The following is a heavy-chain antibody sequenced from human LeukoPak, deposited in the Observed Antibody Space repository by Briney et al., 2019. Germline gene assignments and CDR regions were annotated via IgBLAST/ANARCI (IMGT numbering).Heavy chain of an antibody. CDR3: ARDVPVDDVFDL. J-gene: IGHJ3*01. CDR2: ITWNSDNI. CDR1: GFTFDDYA. V-gene: IGHV3-9*01. Sequence: PGGSLRLSCAASGFTFDDYAMHWVRQAPGKGLEWVSGITWNSDNIEYADSVKGRFTISRDNAKNTLYLQMNSLRAEDTAVYYCARDVPVDDVFDLWGQGTVVTVSS.